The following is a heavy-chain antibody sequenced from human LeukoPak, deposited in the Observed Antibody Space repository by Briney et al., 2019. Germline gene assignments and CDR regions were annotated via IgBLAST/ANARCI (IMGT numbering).Heavy chain of an antibody. D-gene: IGHD4-17*01. CDR1: GFTFSDHY. CDR3: ARDPDYGDPY. CDR2: ITSSGTTI. J-gene: IGHJ4*02. V-gene: IGHV3-11*01. Sequence: GGSLRLSGVASGFTFSDHYMSWFRLSPGKGLEWVSYITSSGTTIDYADSVKGRFTISRDNAKNSLYLQMHSLRREETAVYYCARDPDYGDPYWGQGTLVTVSS.